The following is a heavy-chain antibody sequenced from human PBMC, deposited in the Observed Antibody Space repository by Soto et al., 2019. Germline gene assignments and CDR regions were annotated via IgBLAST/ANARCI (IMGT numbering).Heavy chain of an antibody. CDR3: ANVMESGRPRDS. D-gene: IGHD6-6*01. V-gene: IGHV3-23*01. J-gene: IGHJ4*02. Sequence: EVQLLESGGGLVQPGGSLRLSCAASGFTFSNDAMSWVRQAPGKGLDWVSTITASGGATWYADSVKGRFTISRDFSKSTLYLQMNNLRAEDTAVYYCANVMESGRPRDSSGQGDLVTVSS. CDR2: ITASGGAT. CDR1: GFTFSNDA.